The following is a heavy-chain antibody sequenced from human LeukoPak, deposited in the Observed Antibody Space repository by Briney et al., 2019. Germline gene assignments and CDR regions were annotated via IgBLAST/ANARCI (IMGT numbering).Heavy chain of an antibody. CDR1: GFTFDDYA. CDR3: AKGVGGDIYCSSTSCWYYFDY. J-gene: IGHJ4*02. Sequence: PGGSLRLSCAASGFTFDDYAMHWVRQAPGKGLEWVSGISWNSGSIGYADSVKGRFTTSRDNAKSSLYLQMNSLRAEDMALYYCAKGVGGDIYCSSTSCWYYFDYWGQGTLVTVSS. D-gene: IGHD2-2*01. CDR2: ISWNSGSI. V-gene: IGHV3-9*03.